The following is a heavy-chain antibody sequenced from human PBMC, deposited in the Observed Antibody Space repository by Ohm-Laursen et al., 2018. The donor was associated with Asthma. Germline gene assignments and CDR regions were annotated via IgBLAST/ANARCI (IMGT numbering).Heavy chain of an antibody. V-gene: IGHV3-30*03. D-gene: IGHD4-17*01. Sequence: SLRLSCAASGFTFSSYGMHWVRQAPGKGLEWVAVISYDGSNKYYADSVKGRFTISRDNSKNTLYLQMNSLRAEDTAVYYCARDFDYGEGYYWGQGTLVTVSS. CDR2: ISYDGSNK. CDR1: GFTFSSYG. J-gene: IGHJ4*02. CDR3: ARDFDYGEGYY.